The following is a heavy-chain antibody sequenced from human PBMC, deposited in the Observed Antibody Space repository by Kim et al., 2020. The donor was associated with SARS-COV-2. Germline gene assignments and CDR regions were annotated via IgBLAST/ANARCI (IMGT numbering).Heavy chain of an antibody. J-gene: IGHJ4*02. CDR3: AKDPKGIAAAGTFSGCFD. CDR1: GFTFDDYA. Sequence: GGSLRLSCAASGFTFDDYAMHWVRQAPGKGLEWVSGISWNSGSIGYADSVKGRFTISRDNAKNSLYLQMNSLRAEDTALYYCAKDPKGIAAAGTFSGCFDWGQGTLVTVSS. D-gene: IGHD6-13*01. V-gene: IGHV3-9*01. CDR2: ISWNSGSI.